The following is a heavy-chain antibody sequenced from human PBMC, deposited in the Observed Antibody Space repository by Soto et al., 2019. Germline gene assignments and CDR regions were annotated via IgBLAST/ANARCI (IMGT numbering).Heavy chain of an antibody. CDR2: ISAYNGNT. CDR3: ARDVVVVPAAMVDGMDV. CDR1: GYTFTSYG. D-gene: IGHD2-2*01. V-gene: IGHV1-18*01. J-gene: IGHJ6*02. Sequence: QVQLVQSGAEVKKPGASVKVSCKASGYTFTSYGISWVRQAPGQGLEWMGWISAYNGNTNYAQKLRGRVTMTTDTSTSTAYMELRSLRSDDTAVYYCARDVVVVPAAMVDGMDVWGQGTTVTVSS.